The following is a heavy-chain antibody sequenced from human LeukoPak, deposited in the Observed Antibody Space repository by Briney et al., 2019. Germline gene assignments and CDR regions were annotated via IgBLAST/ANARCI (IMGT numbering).Heavy chain of an antibody. Sequence: GGSLRLSCAASGFTFNSYGMHWVRQGPGKGLVWVSRINSDGSTTNYADSVKGRFTISRDNAKNTLYLQMNSLRAEDTAVYYCVRVDGGYWGQGTLVTVSS. D-gene: IGHD3-16*01. J-gene: IGHJ4*02. CDR3: VRVDGGY. CDR1: GFTFNSYG. V-gene: IGHV3-74*01. CDR2: INSDGSTT.